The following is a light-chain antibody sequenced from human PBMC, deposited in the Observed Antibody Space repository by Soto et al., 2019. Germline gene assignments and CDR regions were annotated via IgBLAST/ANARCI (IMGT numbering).Light chain of an antibody. CDR2: VAS. V-gene: IGKV1-9*01. CDR1: QGISSY. CDR3: QHLNSYPIT. Sequence: DIQLTQSPSFLSASVGDRVTITCRASQGISSYLAWYQQKPGKAPKLLIYVASTLQSGVPSRFSGSGSGTEFTHTISSLQPEDFATYYCQHLNSYPITFGQGTRLEIK. J-gene: IGKJ5*01.